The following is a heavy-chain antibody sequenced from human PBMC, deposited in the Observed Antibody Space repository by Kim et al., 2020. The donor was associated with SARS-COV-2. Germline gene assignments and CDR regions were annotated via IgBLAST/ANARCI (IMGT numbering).Heavy chain of an antibody. V-gene: IGHV1-8*01. Sequence: ASVKVSCKASGYTFTSYDINWVRQATGQGLEWMGWMNPNSGNTGYAQKFQGRVTMTRNTSISTAYMELSSLRSEDTAVYYCARGPYSSSWEPYYYYMDVWGKGTTVTVSS. CDR2: MNPNSGNT. CDR3: ARGPYSSSWEPYYYYMDV. CDR1: GYTFTSYD. D-gene: IGHD6-13*01. J-gene: IGHJ6*03.